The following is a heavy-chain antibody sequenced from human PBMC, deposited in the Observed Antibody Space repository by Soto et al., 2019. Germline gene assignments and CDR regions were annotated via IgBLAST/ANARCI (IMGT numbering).Heavy chain of an antibody. D-gene: IGHD3-3*01. CDR2: INHSGST. Sequence: SETLSLTCAVYGGSFSGYYWSWIRQPPGKGLEWIGEINHSGSTNYNPSLKSRVTISVDTSKNQFSLKLSSVTAADTAVYYCARTNFWSGYSRNRYYFDYWGQGTLVTVSS. CDR3: ARTNFWSGYSRNRYYFDY. CDR1: GGSFSGYY. J-gene: IGHJ4*02. V-gene: IGHV4-34*01.